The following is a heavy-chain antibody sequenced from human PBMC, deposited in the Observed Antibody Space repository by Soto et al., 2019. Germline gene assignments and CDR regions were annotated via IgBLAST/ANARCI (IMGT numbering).Heavy chain of an antibody. CDR1: GGSFSGYY. D-gene: IGHD3-10*01. CDR3: ARGRALLLWFGENGFDP. CDR2: INHSGST. J-gene: IGHJ5*02. V-gene: IGHV4-34*01. Sequence: PSETLSLTCAVYGGSFSGYYWSWIRQPPGKGLEWIGEINHSGSTNYNPSLKSRVTISVDTSKNQFSLKLSSVTAADTAVYYCARGRALLLWFGENGFDPWGQGTLVTVSS.